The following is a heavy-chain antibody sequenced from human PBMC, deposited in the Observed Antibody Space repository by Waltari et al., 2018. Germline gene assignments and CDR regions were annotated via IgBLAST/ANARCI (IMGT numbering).Heavy chain of an antibody. Sequence: QLQLQETGPGLVKPSETLSLTCTVSGGSISSSSYYWGWIRQPPGKGLEWIGSMYYSGSTYYNPSLKSRVTISVDTSRNQFSLKLRSVTAADTAVYYCARRRWHELVPWDYWGQGTLVTVSS. J-gene: IGHJ4*02. D-gene: IGHD2-8*01. V-gene: IGHV4-39*01. CDR1: GGSISSSSYY. CDR3: ARRRWHELVPWDY. CDR2: MYYSGST.